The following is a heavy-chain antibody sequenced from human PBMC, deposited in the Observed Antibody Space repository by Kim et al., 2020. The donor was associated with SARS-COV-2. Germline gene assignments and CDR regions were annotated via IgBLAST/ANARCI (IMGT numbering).Heavy chain of an antibody. V-gene: IGHV3-74*01. Sequence: GGSLRLSCAASGFTFSHYWMHWVRQAPGKGLVWVSRISTDGITTGYADSVKGRFTISRDNAKNTLYLQMNRLRAEDTAVYYCARGLGVRIFDYWGQGTLVTVSS. J-gene: IGHJ4*02. CDR1: GFTFSHYW. D-gene: IGHD3-10*01. CDR3: ARGLGVRIFDY. CDR2: ISTDGITT.